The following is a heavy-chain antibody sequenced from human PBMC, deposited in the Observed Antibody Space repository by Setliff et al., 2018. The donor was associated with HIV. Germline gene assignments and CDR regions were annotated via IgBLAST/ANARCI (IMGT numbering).Heavy chain of an antibody. CDR3: ARGGSGYDPSLDY. D-gene: IGHD5-12*01. CDR1: GGSISSGSYY. V-gene: IGHV4-61*02. Sequence: KSSETLSLTCTVSGGSISSGSYYWSWIRQPAGKGLEWIGRIYTSGNSNYNPSLRSRVTISVDTSKNQFSLKLSSVTAADTAVYYCARGGSGYDPSLDYWGQGTLVTVSS. CDR2: IYTSGNS. J-gene: IGHJ4*02.